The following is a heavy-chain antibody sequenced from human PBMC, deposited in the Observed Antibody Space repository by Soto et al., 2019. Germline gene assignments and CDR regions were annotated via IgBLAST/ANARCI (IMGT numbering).Heavy chain of an antibody. D-gene: IGHD2-8*01. Sequence: SETLSLTCTVSGGSVSNSNYYWGWIRQSPGKGLEWIGSVYYRGRSYSKSSVKSRVTISVDTSKNQFSLNLNSVTASDTAVYFCVSQRASVLTQAYFDYWGPGALVTVSS. CDR2: VYYRGRS. V-gene: IGHV4-39*01. CDR1: GGSVSNSNYY. CDR3: VSQRASVLTQAYFDY. J-gene: IGHJ4*02.